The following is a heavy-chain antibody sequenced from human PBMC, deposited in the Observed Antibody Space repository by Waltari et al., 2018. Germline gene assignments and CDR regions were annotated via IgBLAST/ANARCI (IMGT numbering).Heavy chain of an antibody. CDR1: GGSISSGGYY. CDR3: ARRNRVGATPIDY. D-gene: IGHD1-26*01. CDR2: IYYSGST. V-gene: IGHV4-31*03. Sequence: QVQLQESGPGLVKPSQTLSLTCTVSGGSISSGGYYWSWIRQHPGKGLEWIGYIYYSGSTYDNPSLKSRVTISVDTSKNQFSLKLSSVTAADTAVYYCARRNRVGATPIDYWGQGTLVTVSS. J-gene: IGHJ4*02.